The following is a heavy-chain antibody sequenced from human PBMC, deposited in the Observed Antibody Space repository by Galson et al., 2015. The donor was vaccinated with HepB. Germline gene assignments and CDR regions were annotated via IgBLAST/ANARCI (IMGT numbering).Heavy chain of an antibody. V-gene: IGHV3-7*03. J-gene: IGHJ4*02. CDR1: GVSFSNNW. CDR3: LPYSSPWSIADY. D-gene: IGHD6-13*01. CDR2: IKKDGTQK. Sequence: SLRLSSAAPGVSFSNNWMRWVRQAPGKGLEWVANIKKDGTQKDYVHSVKGRFNISRDNAKNSVYLKMNSLRVEDTAVYYCLPYSSPWSIADYWGQGTLVTVSS.